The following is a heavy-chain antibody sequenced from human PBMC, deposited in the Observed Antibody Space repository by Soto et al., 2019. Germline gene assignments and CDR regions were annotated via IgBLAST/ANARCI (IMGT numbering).Heavy chain of an antibody. J-gene: IGHJ3*02. CDR3: ARDGRNYYDSSGYYSDAFDI. CDR1: GYTFTSYY. CDR2: INPSGGST. V-gene: IGHV1-46*01. D-gene: IGHD3-22*01. Sequence: ASVKVSCKASGYTFTSYYIHWVRQAPGQGLEWMGIINPSGGSTSYAQKFQGRVTMTRDTSTSTVYMELSRLRSEDTAVYYCARDGRNYYDSSGYYSDAFDIWGQGTMVTV.